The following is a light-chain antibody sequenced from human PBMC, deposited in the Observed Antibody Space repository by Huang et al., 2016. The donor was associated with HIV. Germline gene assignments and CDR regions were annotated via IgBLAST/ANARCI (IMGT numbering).Light chain of an antibody. CDR2: DAS. CDR1: PSIGTN. CDR3: QQYNYWPLLT. V-gene: IGKV3-15*01. J-gene: IGKJ4*01. Sequence: EVVLTQSPATLSVSPGEGATLSCRASPSIGTNLAWYQQKPGQAPRLLIYDASTRATGFSARFSGSGSGTEFSLAIGSLQSADSAVYYCQQYNYWPLLTFGGGTKLEIK.